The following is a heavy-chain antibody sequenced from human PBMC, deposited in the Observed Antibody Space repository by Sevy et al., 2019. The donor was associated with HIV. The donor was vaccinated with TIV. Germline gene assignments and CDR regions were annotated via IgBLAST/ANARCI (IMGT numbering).Heavy chain of an antibody. J-gene: IGHJ4*02. CDR2: IWYDGSQK. V-gene: IGHV3-33*06. CDR1: GFTFSSYG. Sequence: GGSLRLSCAASGFTFSSYGMHWVRQAPGKGLEWVALIWYDGSQKYYADSVKGRFTISRDNSQNMLYLQMNSLRAEDTAVYYCAKGADISGHKHDNFDNWGQGSLVTVSS. CDR3: AKGADISGHKHDNFDN. D-gene: IGHD1-26*01.